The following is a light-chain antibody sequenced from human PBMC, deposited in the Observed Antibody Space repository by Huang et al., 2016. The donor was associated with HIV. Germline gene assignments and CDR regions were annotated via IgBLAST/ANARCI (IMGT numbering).Light chain of an antibody. J-gene: IGKJ4*01. CDR2: DAS. Sequence: EIEMTQSPATLSVSPGERATLSCRASHSVDSDLAWYQQKPGQAPRLLYDASTRATGISAKFNGTGSGTEFSLSITNLQSEDFAVYYCQQYNDWPPLTFGGGTKVE. CDR1: HSVDSD. CDR3: QQYNDWPPLT. V-gene: IGKV3-15*01.